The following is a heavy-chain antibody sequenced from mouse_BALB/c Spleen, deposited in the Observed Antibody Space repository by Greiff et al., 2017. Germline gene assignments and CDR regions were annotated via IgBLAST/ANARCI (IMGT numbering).Heavy chain of an antibody. V-gene: IGHV5-6*01. CDR3: AREDAWFAY. CDR1: GFTFSSYA. CDR2: ISDGGSYT. Sequence: EVQGVESGGGLVKPGGSLKLSCAASGFTFSSYAMSWVRQTPEKRLEWVATISDGGSYTYYPDSVKGRFTISRDNAKNNLYLQMSSLKSEDTAMYYCAREDAWFAYWGQGTLVTVSA. J-gene: IGHJ3*01.